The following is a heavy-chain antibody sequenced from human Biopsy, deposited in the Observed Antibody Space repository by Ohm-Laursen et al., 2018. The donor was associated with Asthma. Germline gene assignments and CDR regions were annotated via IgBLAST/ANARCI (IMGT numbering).Heavy chain of an antibody. Sequence: LSLTCVVSGGSMTPTSHYWDWIRQAPGKGLEWIGYISYGGKTSYNPSLKNRVTISRDTSKNQFSLRLTSVTAADTAVYFCARRITIFGVVQKDHGMDAWGQGTTVIVSS. CDR3: ARRITIFGVVQKDHGMDA. J-gene: IGHJ6*02. CDR1: GGSMTPTSHY. V-gene: IGHV4-39*01. D-gene: IGHD3-3*01. CDR2: ISYGGKT.